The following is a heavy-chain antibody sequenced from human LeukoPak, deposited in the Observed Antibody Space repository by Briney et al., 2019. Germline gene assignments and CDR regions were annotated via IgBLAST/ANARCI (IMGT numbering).Heavy chain of an antibody. CDR2: ISGTGSST. CDR3: AKGSSGYYYDNWFDP. J-gene: IGHJ5*02. D-gene: IGHD3-22*01. Sequence: GGSLRLSCAAPGLTFSNNAMSWVRQAPGKGLEWASVISGTGSSTYYADSVKSRFTISRDDSKNTLYLQMSRLSAEDTAVYYCAKGSSGYYYDNWFDPWGQGTLVTVSS. CDR1: GLTFSNNA. V-gene: IGHV3-23*01.